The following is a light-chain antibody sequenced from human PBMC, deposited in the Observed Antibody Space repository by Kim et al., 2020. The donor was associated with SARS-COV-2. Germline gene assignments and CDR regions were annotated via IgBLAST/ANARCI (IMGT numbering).Light chain of an antibody. CDR2: TAS. J-gene: IGKJ1*01. CDR1: QGIRNH. V-gene: IGKV1-27*01. CDR3: QKYNSAPQT. Sequence: DIQMTQSPPSLSASVGDRVTITCQASQGIRNHLAWYQQKPGKVPKLLIYTASTLVSGVPSRFGGSGSGTDFTLTISSLQPEDVATYYCQKYNSAPQTFGQGTKVDIK.